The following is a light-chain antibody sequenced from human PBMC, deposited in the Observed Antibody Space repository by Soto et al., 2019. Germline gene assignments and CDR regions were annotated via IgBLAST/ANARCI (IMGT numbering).Light chain of an antibody. Sequence: DFQMTQSPSSLSASVGDTVTITCRASQDIGTFLNWYQQKPGKAPNLLIYAASDLLSGVSSRFLGSGSGTDVTLTIRNLQREDFATYYCQQSYSTPQITFGPGTRVD. J-gene: IGKJ3*01. CDR3: QQSYSTPQIT. CDR2: AAS. V-gene: IGKV1-39*01. CDR1: QDIGTF.